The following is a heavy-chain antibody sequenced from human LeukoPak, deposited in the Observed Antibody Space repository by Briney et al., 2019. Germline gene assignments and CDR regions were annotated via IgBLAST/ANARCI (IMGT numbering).Heavy chain of an antibody. CDR2: IRPNGRDT. Sequence: PGGSLRLSCGASGFTFSNHWMSWVRQAPGKGLEWVANIRPNGRDTHYVDSVKGRFTISRDNAKNSLYLEISSLRAEDTALYFCARLDHLDDTALTDWGQGTLVTVSS. CDR3: ARLDHLDDTALTD. V-gene: IGHV3-7*01. CDR1: GFTFSNHW. D-gene: IGHD2-21*02. J-gene: IGHJ4*02.